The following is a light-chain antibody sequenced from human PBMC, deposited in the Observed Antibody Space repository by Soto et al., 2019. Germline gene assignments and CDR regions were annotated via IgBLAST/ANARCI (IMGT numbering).Light chain of an antibody. J-gene: IGLJ2*01. CDR1: NSNIGPNT. V-gene: IGLV1-44*01. Sequence: QSVLTQPPSASGSPGQRVTISCSGSNSNIGPNTVNWYQQLPGTAPKVVIYRNDQRPSGVPDRFSGSKFGTSASLAITGLQSEDEAEYFCATWDDSLRNVVFGGGTQLTVL. CDR2: RND. CDR3: ATWDDSLRNVV.